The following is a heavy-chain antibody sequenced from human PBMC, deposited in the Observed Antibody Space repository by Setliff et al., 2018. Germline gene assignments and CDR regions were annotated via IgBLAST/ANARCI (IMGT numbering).Heavy chain of an antibody. D-gene: IGHD2-8*01. CDR3: ARGLIVLPGPSGDMGYFDY. CDR1: GGTFNSYG. Sequence: ASVKVSCKTSGGTFNSYGIDWVRQAPGQGLEWMGMINPSGGYTIYAQKFQGRVTMTRDTSTSTVYLELSSLRSEDTAVYYCARGLIVLPGPSGDMGYFDYWGQGTLVTVSS. V-gene: IGHV1-46*02. CDR2: INPSGGYT. J-gene: IGHJ4*02.